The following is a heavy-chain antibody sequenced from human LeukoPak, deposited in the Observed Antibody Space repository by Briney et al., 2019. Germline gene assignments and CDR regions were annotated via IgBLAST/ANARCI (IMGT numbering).Heavy chain of an antibody. CDR2: IYYSGST. V-gene: IGHV4-59*08. CDR1: RGSISSYY. J-gene: IGHJ3*02. D-gene: IGHD3-22*01. Sequence: SETLSLTCTVSRGSISSYYWSWIRQPPGEGLEWIGYIYYSGSTNYTPSLKSRVTISVDTSKNQLSLKLSSVTAADTAVYFCARGAYSYDSSGAFDIWGQGTMVTVSS. CDR3: ARGAYSYDSSGAFDI.